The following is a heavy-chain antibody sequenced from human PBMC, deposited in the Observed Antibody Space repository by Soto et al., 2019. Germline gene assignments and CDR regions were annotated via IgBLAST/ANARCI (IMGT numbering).Heavy chain of an antibody. Sequence: KPSETLSLTCSVSGGSISSFTYYWGWLRQPPGKGLEWIGTVYYNENTYYNPSLKSRVTITVDTAKNQFSLNLRSVTAADTAMYFCARRERYYGSPWWFDPWGPGTLVTVS. J-gene: IGHJ5*02. V-gene: IGHV4-39*01. D-gene: IGHD3-10*01. CDR3: ARRERYYGSPWWFDP. CDR1: GGSISSFTYY. CDR2: VYYNENT.